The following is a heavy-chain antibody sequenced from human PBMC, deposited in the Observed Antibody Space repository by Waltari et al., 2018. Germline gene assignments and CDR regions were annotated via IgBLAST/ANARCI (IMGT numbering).Heavy chain of an antibody. V-gene: IGHV1-8*03. D-gene: IGHD4-4*01. Sequence: QVQLVQSGAEVKKPGASVKVSCKASGYTFTSYDINWVRQATGQGLEWMGWMNPNSGNTGYAQKFQGRVTITRNTAISTAYMELSSLRSEDTAVYYCARGYSNYEAVWFDPWGQGTLVTVSS. CDR2: MNPNSGNT. CDR1: GYTFTSYD. CDR3: ARGYSNYEAVWFDP. J-gene: IGHJ5*02.